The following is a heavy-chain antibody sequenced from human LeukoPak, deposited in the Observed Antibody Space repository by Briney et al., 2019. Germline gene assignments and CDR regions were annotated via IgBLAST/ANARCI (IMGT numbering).Heavy chain of an antibody. Sequence: SETRSLTCTVSGGSISSYYWSWIRQPPGKGLEWIGYIYYSGSTNYNPSLKSRVTISVNTSKNQFSLKLSSVTAADTAVYYCARTDFTFGGVIVFDYWGQGTLVTVSS. D-gene: IGHD3-16*02. V-gene: IGHV4-59*01. CDR3: ARTDFTFGGVIVFDY. CDR2: IYYSGST. J-gene: IGHJ4*02. CDR1: GGSISSYY.